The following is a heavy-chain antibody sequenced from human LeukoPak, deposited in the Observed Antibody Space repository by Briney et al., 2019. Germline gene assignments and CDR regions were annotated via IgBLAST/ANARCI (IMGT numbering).Heavy chain of an antibody. CDR1: GGSITSYY. CDR2: MHYTAST. J-gene: IGHJ4*02. CDR3: ARDARGSRSYNY. V-gene: IGHV4-59*01. D-gene: IGHD3-10*01. Sequence: PSETLSLTCTVSGGSITSYYWSWFRQPPGKGLEWIACMHYTASTSYNPSLESRVTMSMDTSKSQFSLKLNSVTAADTAVYYCARDARGSRSYNYWGQETLVTVSS.